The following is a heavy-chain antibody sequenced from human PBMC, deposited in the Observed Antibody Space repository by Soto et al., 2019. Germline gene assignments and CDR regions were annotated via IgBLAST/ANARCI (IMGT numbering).Heavy chain of an antibody. J-gene: IGHJ6*02. CDR2: IIPIFGTA. CDR1: GGTFSSYA. V-gene: IGHV1-69*13. Sequence: ASVKVSCKASGGTFSSYAISWVRQAPGQGLEWMGGIIPIFGTANYAQKFQGRVTIIADESTSTAYMELSSLRSEDTAVYYCARLGGGYDPADYYYYGMDVWGQGTTVTVSS. CDR3: ARLGGGYDPADYYYYGMDV. D-gene: IGHD5-12*01.